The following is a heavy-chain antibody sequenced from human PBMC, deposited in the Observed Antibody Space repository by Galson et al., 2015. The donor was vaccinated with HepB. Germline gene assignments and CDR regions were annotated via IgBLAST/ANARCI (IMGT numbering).Heavy chain of an antibody. J-gene: IGHJ5*02. D-gene: IGHD2-8*02. CDR1: GYTFTSYA. CDR2: INAGNGNT. CDR3: ARNPYCTGGVCLPSWFDP. Sequence: SVKVSCKASGYTFTSYAMHWVRQAPGQRLEWMGWINAGNGNTKYSQKFQGRVTITRDTSASTAYMELSSLRSEDTAVYYCARNPYCTGGVCLPSWFDPWGQGTLVTVSS. V-gene: IGHV1-3*01.